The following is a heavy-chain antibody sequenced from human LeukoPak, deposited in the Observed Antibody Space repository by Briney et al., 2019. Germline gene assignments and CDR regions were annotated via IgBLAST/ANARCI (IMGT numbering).Heavy chain of an antibody. J-gene: IGHJ4*02. V-gene: IGHV1-2*04. Sequence: GASVKVSCTASGYTFTGYYMHWVRQAPGQGLEWMGWINPNSGGTNYAQKFQGWVTMTRDTSISTAYMELSRLRSDDTAVYYCARDGGYCTNGVCYTPFDYWGQGTLVTVSS. CDR2: INPNSGGT. D-gene: IGHD2-8*01. CDR1: GYTFTGYY. CDR3: ARDGGYCTNGVCYTPFDY.